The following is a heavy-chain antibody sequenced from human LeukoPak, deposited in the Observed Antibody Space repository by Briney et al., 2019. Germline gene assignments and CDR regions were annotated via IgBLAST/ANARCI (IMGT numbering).Heavy chain of an antibody. Sequence: ASVTVSCKASGYTFTGYYMHWVRQAPGQGLEWMGWINPNSGGTDFAQKFQGRVTMTRDTPISTAYMELTSLRSDDTAVYYCARAVGSGWSCDFWGQGTLVTVSS. V-gene: IGHV1-2*02. CDR1: GYTFTGYY. J-gene: IGHJ4*02. CDR2: INPNSGGT. D-gene: IGHD6-19*01. CDR3: ARAVGSGWSCDF.